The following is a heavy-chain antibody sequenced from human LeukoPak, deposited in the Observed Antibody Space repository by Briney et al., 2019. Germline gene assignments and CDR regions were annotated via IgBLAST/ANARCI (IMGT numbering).Heavy chain of an antibody. CDR1: GYTFTGYY. V-gene: IGHV1-2*02. Sequence: GASVKVSCKASGYTFTGYYMHWVRQAPGQGLEWMGWINPNSGGTNHAQKFQGRVTMTSATSISTAYRELSRLRARDTAVYYCARQWLVSPVGFDPWGQGTLATVSS. J-gene: IGHJ5*02. CDR2: INPNSGGT. CDR3: ARQWLVSPVGFDP. D-gene: IGHD6-19*01.